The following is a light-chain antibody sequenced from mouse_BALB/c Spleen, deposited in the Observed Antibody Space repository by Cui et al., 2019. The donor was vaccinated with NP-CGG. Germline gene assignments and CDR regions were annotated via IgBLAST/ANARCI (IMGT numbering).Light chain of an antibody. CDR2: GTN. CDR3: ALWYSNHWV. Sequence: QAGVIQEDGLTTSPGETVTLTCRSSTGAVTTSNYANWVQEKPDHLFTGLIGGTNNRAPGVPARFSGSLIGDKAALTITGAQTEDEAIYFCALWYSNHWVFGGGTKLTVL. V-gene: IGLV1*01. J-gene: IGLJ1*01. CDR1: TGAVTTSNY.